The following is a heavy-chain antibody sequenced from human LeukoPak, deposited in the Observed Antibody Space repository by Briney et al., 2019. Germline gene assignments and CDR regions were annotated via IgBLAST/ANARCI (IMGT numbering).Heavy chain of an antibody. J-gene: IGHJ4*02. CDR2: IKEDGSEK. Sequence: GGSLRLSCAASGFTFSSYAMSWVRQAPGKGLEWVANIKEDGSEKNYVDSVKGRFTISRDNAKNSLYLQMNSLRAEDTAVYYCARYFRADSGNYYRSFDYWGQGTLVTVSS. CDR3: ARYFRADSGNYYRSFDY. CDR1: GFTFSSYA. V-gene: IGHV3-7*05. D-gene: IGHD1-26*01.